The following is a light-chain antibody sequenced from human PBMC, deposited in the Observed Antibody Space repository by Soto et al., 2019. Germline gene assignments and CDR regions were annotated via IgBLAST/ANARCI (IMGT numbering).Light chain of an antibody. CDR3: QQYDNWPLT. Sequence: EIVMTQSPATLSVSPGGRATLSCRASQSISDTLAWYQQKPGQAPRLLIYGASRRATGFPARFSGSGSGTDFTLTISSLQSEDFAFYYCQQYDNWPLTFGQGTKV. CDR2: GAS. J-gene: IGKJ1*01. CDR1: QSISDT. V-gene: IGKV3-15*01.